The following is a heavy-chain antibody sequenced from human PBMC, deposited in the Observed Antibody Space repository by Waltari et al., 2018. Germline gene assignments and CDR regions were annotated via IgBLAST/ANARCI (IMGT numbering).Heavy chain of an antibody. J-gene: IGHJ2*01. D-gene: IGHD6-19*01. CDR1: GFTVSGNI. V-gene: IGHV3-53*01. CDR3: ARLRGISSGWTGDFDL. Sequence: EVQLVESGGGLIQPGGSLRVSCAASGFTVSGNIMSWVRQAPGKGLEWVSSIYSGVKTYDADSVKGRFTISRDYSKNTVFLQMSSLRAEDTAVYYCARLRGISSGWTGDFDLWGRGTLVTVSS. CDR2: IYSGVKT.